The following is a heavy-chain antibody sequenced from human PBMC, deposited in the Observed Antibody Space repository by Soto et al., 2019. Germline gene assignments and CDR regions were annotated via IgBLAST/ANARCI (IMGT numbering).Heavy chain of an antibody. CDR2: LYNTVST. CDR1: GGSISSYY. J-gene: IGHJ6*02. CDR3: ARDLWGYCGADCYPLDV. D-gene: IGHD2-21*02. Sequence: QVRLQESGPVLVKPSETLSLTCTVSGGSISSYYWSWIRQPPGKGLEWIGYLYNTVSTIYNPSLTIRVIISVDTSKNQFSLKLNSVTAADTAVYYCARDLWGYCGADCYPLDVWGQGTTVTVSS. V-gene: IGHV4-59*01.